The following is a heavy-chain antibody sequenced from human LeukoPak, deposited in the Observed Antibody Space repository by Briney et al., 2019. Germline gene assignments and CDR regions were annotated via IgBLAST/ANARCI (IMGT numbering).Heavy chain of an antibody. D-gene: IGHD6-6*01. CDR2: ISSSGSTI. CDR3: AREIRLGY. J-gene: IGHJ4*02. Sequence: QPGGSLRLSCAASGFTFSSYEMNWVRQAPGKGLEWVSYISSSGSTICYADSVKGRFTISRDNAKNSLYLQMYSLRAEDTAVYYCAREIRLGYWGQGTLVTVSS. CDR1: GFTFSSYE. V-gene: IGHV3-48*03.